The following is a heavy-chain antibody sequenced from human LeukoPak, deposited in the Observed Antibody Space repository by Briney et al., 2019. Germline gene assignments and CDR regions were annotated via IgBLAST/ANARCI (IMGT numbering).Heavy chain of an antibody. D-gene: IGHD4-17*01. V-gene: IGHV1-24*01. CDR3: ATYATVTRRYQFDY. J-gene: IGHJ4*02. CDR2: FDPEDGET. Sequence: ASVEVSCKVSGYTLTELSMHWVRQAPGKGLEWMGGFDPEDGETIYAQKFQGRVTMTEDTSTDTAYMELSSLRSEDTAVYYCATYATVTRRYQFDYWGQGTLVTVSS. CDR1: GYTLTELS.